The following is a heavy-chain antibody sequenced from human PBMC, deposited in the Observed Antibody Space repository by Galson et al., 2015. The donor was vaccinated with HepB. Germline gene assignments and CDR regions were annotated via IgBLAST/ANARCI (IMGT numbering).Heavy chain of an antibody. Sequence: SVKVSCKASGGIFSNYAISWVRQAPGQGLEWMGGIIPLFGPAHYAQKFPGRVTITADKSTSTAYMELSSLRSEDTAVYYCAGGLKGFYDSSGYYGRNWGQGTLVTVSS. CDR2: IIPLFGPA. CDR3: AGGLKGFYDSSGYYGRN. J-gene: IGHJ4*02. V-gene: IGHV1-69*06. CDR1: GGIFSNYA. D-gene: IGHD3-22*01.